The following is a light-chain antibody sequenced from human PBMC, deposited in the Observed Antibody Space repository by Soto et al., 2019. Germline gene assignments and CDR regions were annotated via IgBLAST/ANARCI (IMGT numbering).Light chain of an antibody. CDR2: SAS. Sequence: DIRLTQSPSVLSASVGDTVTITCRASRALSNYLAWYQQKPGKAPDLLIYSASTLQSGVPSRFSGSGSETEFSLTIRALQPEDFATYYCQQLSRYPLTFGGGTKVDIK. CDR3: QQLSRYPLT. J-gene: IGKJ4*01. CDR1: RALSNY. V-gene: IGKV1-9*01.